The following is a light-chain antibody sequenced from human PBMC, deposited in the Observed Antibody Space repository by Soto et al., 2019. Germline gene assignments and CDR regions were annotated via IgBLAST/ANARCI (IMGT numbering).Light chain of an antibody. CDR3: QQYGDSVFT. J-gene: IGKJ3*01. Sequence: EIVLTQSPGTLSLSPGERATLSCRASQSFRSSYLTWYHQKPGQAPRLLIFGASSRATGTPDRISGSGSGTDYTLTINRLEPEDFVVYYCQQYGDSVFTFGPGTTVEIK. V-gene: IGKV3-20*01. CDR1: QSFRSSY. CDR2: GAS.